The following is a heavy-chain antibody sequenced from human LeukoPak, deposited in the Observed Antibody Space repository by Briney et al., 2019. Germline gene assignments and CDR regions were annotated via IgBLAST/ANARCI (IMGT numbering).Heavy chain of an antibody. V-gene: IGHV1-69*13. Sequence: GASVKVSCKASGGTFSSYAISWVRQAPGQGLEWMGGIIPIFGTANYAQKFQGRVTITADESTSTAYMELSSLRSEDTAVYYCARWLIRGRWFDPWGQGTLVTVSS. CDR1: GGTFSSYA. CDR2: IIPIFGTA. CDR3: ARWLIRGRWFDP. J-gene: IGHJ5*02. D-gene: IGHD3-16*01.